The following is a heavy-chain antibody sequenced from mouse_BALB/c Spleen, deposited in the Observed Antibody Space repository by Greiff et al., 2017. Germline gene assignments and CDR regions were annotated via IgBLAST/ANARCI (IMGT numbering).Heavy chain of an antibody. D-gene: IGHD2-2*01. Sequence: EVKLMESGGGLVQPGGSLKLSCAASGFTFSSHIMSWVRQTPEKRLEWVAYISNGGGSTYYPDTVKGRITISRDNAKNTLYLQMSSLKSEDTAMYYCARHRVYGYDEVYAMDYWGQGTSVTVSS. V-gene: IGHV5-12-2*01. J-gene: IGHJ4*01. CDR2: ISNGGGST. CDR3: ARHRVYGYDEVYAMDY. CDR1: GFTFSSHI.